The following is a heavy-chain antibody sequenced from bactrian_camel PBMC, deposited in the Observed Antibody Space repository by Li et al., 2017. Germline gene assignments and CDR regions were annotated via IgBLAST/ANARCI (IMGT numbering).Heavy chain of an antibody. J-gene: IGHJ4*01. V-gene: IGHV3S1*01. Sequence: QVQLVESGGGLVQPRGSLRLSCAASGFTFSGRWINRVRQTPGKGLEWVSAINSGGGSTYYADSLKGRFTISRDNAKNTLYLQLNSLKTEDTAMYYCAKDSPRGQWTQVTVS. CDR2: INSGGGST. CDR1: GFTFSGRW.